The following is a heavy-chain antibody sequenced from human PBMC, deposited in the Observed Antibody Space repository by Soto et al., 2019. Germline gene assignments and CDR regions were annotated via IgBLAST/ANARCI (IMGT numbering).Heavy chain of an antibody. D-gene: IGHD3-3*01. J-gene: IGHJ4*02. CDR3: AHRVLRTVFGLVTTTAIYFDF. CDR1: GFSLTTSGVG. CDR2: IYWDDDN. V-gene: IGHV2-5*02. Sequence: QITLNESGPPQVNPRQTLTLTCTFSGFSLTTSGVGVGWIRQSPGKAPEWLALIYWDDDNRYSPSLKSRLTITKDTSKNQVVLTMADLDPADTATYYCAHRVLRTVFGLVTTTAIYFDFWGQGTPVAVSS.